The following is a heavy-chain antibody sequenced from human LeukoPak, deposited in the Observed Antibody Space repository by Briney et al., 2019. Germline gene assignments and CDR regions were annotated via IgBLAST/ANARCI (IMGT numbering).Heavy chain of an antibody. CDR1: GYSISSGYY. CDR2: IYYSGST. V-gene: IGHV4-38-2*02. D-gene: IGHD6-19*01. Sequence: PSETLSLTCTVSGYSISSGYYWGWIRQPPGKGLEWIGSIYYSGSTYYNPSLKSRVTISVDTSKNQFSLKLSSVTAADTAAYYCARDGGIIAVAGFDYWGQGTLVTVSS. J-gene: IGHJ4*02. CDR3: ARDGGIIAVAGFDY.